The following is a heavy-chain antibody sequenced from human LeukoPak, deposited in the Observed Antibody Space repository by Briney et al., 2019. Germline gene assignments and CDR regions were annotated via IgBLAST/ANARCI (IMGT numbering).Heavy chain of an antibody. CDR3: AKDWEVLLWFGEFSYFDY. CDR1: GFTFSAYA. J-gene: IGHJ4*02. Sequence: GGSLRVSCAASGFTFSAYALSWVRQAPGKGLEWVSAISGTAASTYYADSVKGRFTISRDNSKNTLYLQMNSLRAEDTAVYYCAKDWEVLLWFGEFSYFDYWGQGTLVTVSS. V-gene: IGHV3-23*01. D-gene: IGHD3-10*01. CDR2: ISGTAAST.